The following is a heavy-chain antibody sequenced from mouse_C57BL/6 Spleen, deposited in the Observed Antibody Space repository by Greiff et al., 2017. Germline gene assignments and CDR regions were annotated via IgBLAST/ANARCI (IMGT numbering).Heavy chain of an antibody. CDR2: INPNNGGT. V-gene: IGHV1-18*01. D-gene: IGHD3-2*02. CDR3: ARTAQATRGYAMDY. J-gene: IGHJ4*01. Sequence: VQLQQSGPELVKPGASVKIPCKASGYTFTDYNMDWVKQSHGKSLEWIGDINPNNGGTIYNQKFKGKATLTVDKSSSTAYMELRSLTSEDTAVYYCARTAQATRGYAMDYWGQGTSVTVSS. CDR1: GYTFTDYN.